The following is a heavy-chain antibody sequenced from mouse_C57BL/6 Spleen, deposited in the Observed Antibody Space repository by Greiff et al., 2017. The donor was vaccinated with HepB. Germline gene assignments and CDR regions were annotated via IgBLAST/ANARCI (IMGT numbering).Heavy chain of an antibody. J-gene: IGHJ1*03. CDR2: IYPGDGDT. CDR3: ARSVYYGKHGYFDV. CDR1: GYAFSSSW. D-gene: IGHD2-1*01. V-gene: IGHV1-82*01. Sequence: QVQLKQSGPELVKPGASVKISCKASGYAFSSSWMNWVKQRPGKGLEWIGRIYPGDGDTNYNGKFKGKATLTADKSSSTAYMQLSSLTSEDSAVYFCARSVYYGKHGYFDVWGTGTTVTVSS.